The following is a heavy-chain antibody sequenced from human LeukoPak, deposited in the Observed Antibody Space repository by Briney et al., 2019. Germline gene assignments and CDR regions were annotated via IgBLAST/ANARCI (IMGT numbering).Heavy chain of an antibody. CDR3: AKDRESGGSCHDY. D-gene: IGHD2-15*01. J-gene: IGHJ4*02. Sequence: GRSLRLSCAASGFTFSSYAMSWVRQAPGKGLEWVSAISGSGGSTYYADSVKGRFTISRDHSKNTLYLQMNRMRAEETAVYYGAKDRESGGSCHDYWGQGTLVTVSS. CDR1: GFTFSSYA. CDR2: ISGSGGST. V-gene: IGHV3-23*01.